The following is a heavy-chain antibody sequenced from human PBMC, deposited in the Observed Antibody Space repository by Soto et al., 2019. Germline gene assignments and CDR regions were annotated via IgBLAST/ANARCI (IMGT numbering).Heavy chain of an antibody. J-gene: IGHJ5*02. CDR2: IYYSGST. CDR3: AGGSSKSWFDP. CDR1: GGSIRSDGYY. Sequence: SETLSLTCTVSGGSIRSDGYYWSWIRQHPGKGLGWIGYIYYSGSTYYNPSLKSRVSISADTSNNQFSLKLTSVTAADTAVYYCAGGSSKSWFDPWGQGTLVTVSS. V-gene: IGHV4-31*03. D-gene: IGHD6-6*01.